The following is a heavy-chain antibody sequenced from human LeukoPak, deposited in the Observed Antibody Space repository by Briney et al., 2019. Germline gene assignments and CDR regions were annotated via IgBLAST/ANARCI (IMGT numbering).Heavy chain of an antibody. CDR1: GYTFTSYY. J-gene: IGHJ6*04. CDR2: IIPIFGTA. D-gene: IGHD4-17*01. CDR3: ASWRNDYGDFIYYYGMDV. Sequence: ASVKVSCKASGYTFTSYYMHWVRQAPGQGLEWMGGIIPIFGTANYAQKFQGRVTITADESTSTAYMELSSLRSEDTAVYYCASWRNDYGDFIYYYGMDVWGKGTTVTVSS. V-gene: IGHV1-69*13.